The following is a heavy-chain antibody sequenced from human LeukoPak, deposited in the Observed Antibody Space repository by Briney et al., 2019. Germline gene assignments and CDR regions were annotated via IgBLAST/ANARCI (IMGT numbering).Heavy chain of an antibody. CDR3: ARYDDFWSGSYAFDI. J-gene: IGHJ3*02. Sequence: SETLSLTCTVSGGSISSYYWSWIRQPPGKGLEWIGYIYYSGSTNYNPSLKSRVTISVDTSKNQFSLKLSSVTAADTAVYYCARYDDFWSGSYAFDIWGQGTMVTVSS. D-gene: IGHD3-3*01. CDR2: IYYSGST. CDR1: GGSISSYY. V-gene: IGHV4-59*12.